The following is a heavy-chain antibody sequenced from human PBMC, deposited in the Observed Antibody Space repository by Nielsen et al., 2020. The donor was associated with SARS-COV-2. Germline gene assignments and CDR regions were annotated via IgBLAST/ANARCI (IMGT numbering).Heavy chain of an antibody. V-gene: IGHV3-23*01. J-gene: IGHJ4*02. CDR2: ISGSGGST. CDR3: ARDRTPGWELLPGY. CDR1: GFTFSSYA. Sequence: GGSLRLSCAASGFTFSSYAMSWVRQAPGKGLEWVSAISGSGGSTYYADSVKGRFTISRDNSKNTLYLQMNSLRAEDTAVYYCARDRTPGWELLPGYWGQGTLVTVSS. D-gene: IGHD1-26*01.